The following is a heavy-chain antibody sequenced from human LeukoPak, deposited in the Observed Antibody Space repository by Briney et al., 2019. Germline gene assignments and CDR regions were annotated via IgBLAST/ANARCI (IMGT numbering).Heavy chain of an antibody. J-gene: IGHJ4*02. Sequence: PGGSLRLSCSASGFTFSSYAMHWVRQAPGKGRAVVSGISSNGGSTYYTDPVKGRLTISRDNSKNTVYLQMSSLRPEDTAVYFCVKRLNNYFDYWGQGTLVTVSS. CDR1: GFTFSSYA. D-gene: IGHD4/OR15-4a*01. V-gene: IGHV3-64D*06. CDR2: ISSNGGST. CDR3: VKRLNNYFDY.